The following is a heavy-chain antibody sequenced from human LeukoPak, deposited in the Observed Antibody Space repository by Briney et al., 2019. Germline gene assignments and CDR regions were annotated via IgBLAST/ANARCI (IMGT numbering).Heavy chain of an antibody. J-gene: IGHJ3*02. CDR1: GFTFSSYW. CDR2: IKQDGSEK. V-gene: IGHV3-7*01. D-gene: IGHD3-22*01. Sequence: GGSLRLSCAASGFTFSSYWMSWVRQAPGKGLEWVANIKQDGSEKYYVDSVKGRFTISRDNAKNSLYLQMNSLRAEDTAVYYCARSYYYDSLDAFDIWGQGTMVTVSS. CDR3: ARSYYYDSLDAFDI.